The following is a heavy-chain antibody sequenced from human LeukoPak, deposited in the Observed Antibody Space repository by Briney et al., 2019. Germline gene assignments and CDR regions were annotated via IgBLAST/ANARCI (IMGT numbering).Heavy chain of an antibody. D-gene: IGHD2-15*01. V-gene: IGHV4-34*01. Sequence: KTSETLSLTCAVYGGSFSGYYWSWIRQPPGKGLEWIGEINHSGSTNYNPSLKSRVTISVDTSKNQFSLKLSSVTAADTAVYYCARRTVRRGGYCSGGSCYGGWFDPWGQGTLVTVSS. CDR1: GGSFSGYY. CDR3: ARRTVRRGGYCSGGSCYGGWFDP. CDR2: INHSGST. J-gene: IGHJ5*02.